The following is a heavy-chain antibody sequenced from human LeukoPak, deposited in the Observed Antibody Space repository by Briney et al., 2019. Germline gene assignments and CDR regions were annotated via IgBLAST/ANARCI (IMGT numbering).Heavy chain of an antibody. Sequence: GGSLRLSCAASGFIFSSYGIHWVRQAPGKGPEWVAFIRYDGNNKYYADSVKGRFTISRDNSKNTLYLQMNSLRAEDTAVYYCAKDLLKYSSSSGMDYWGQGTLVTVSS. D-gene: IGHD6-6*01. CDR1: GFIFSSYG. J-gene: IGHJ4*02. CDR2: IRYDGNNK. V-gene: IGHV3-30*02. CDR3: AKDLLKYSSSSGMDY.